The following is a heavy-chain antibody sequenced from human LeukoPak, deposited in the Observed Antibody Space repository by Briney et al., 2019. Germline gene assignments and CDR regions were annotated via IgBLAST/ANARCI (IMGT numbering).Heavy chain of an antibody. Sequence: GGSLRLSCAASGFTFSSHWMHWVRQAPGKGLEWVSSISGSTNYIYYADSVKGRFIIFRDNAKNSLYLQMNSLRAEGTAVYYCARNNRGSGTSGGYGMDVWGQGTTVTVSS. D-gene: IGHD3-10*01. V-gene: IGHV3-21*01. J-gene: IGHJ6*02. CDR1: GFTFSSHW. CDR3: ARNNRGSGTSGGYGMDV. CDR2: ISGSTNYI.